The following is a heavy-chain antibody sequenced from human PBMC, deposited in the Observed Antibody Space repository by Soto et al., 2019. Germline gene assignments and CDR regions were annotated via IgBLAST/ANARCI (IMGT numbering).Heavy chain of an antibody. CDR3: ARGLNLGYCSSTSCRNYYYYYYMDV. V-gene: IGHV4-31*03. CDR2: IYYSGST. D-gene: IGHD2-2*01. CDR1: GGSISSGGYY. Sequence: SETLSLTCTVSGGSISSGGYYWSWIRQHPGKGLEWIGYIYYSGSTYYNPSLKSRVTISVDTSKNQFSLKLSSVTAADTAVYYCARGLNLGYCSSTSCRNYYYYYYMDVWGKGTTVTLSS. J-gene: IGHJ6*03.